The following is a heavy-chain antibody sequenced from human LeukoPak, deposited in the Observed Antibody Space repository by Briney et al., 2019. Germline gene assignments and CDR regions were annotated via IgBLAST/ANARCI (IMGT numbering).Heavy chain of an antibody. CDR2: VSGSGGST. CDR3: AKGMAAAGYGY. J-gene: IGHJ4*02. CDR1: GLTFSSYA. D-gene: IGHD6-13*01. V-gene: IGHV3-23*01. Sequence: GGSLRLSCAASGLTFSSYAMSWVRQAPGKGLEWVSTVSGSGGSTYYADFVKGRFTISRDNSKNTLYLQMNSLRAEDTAVYYCAKGMAAAGYGYWGQGTLVTVSS.